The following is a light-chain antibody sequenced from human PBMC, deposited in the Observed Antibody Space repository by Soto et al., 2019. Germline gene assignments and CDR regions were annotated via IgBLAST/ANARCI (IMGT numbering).Light chain of an antibody. CDR2: EVR. J-gene: IGLJ6*01. V-gene: IGLV2-14*01. Sequence: QSVLTQPASVSGAPGQSITISCTGTSSDVDTYKYVSWYQRHPGKAPKLMIHEVRNRHSGVSDRFFGSKSGNTACLTLSGLQAADEADYYCCSYAGSTARVDFGGGTKVTVL. CDR3: CSYAGSTARVD. CDR1: SSDVDTYKY.